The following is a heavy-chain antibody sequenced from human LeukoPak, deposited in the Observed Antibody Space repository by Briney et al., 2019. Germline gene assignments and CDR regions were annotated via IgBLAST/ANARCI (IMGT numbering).Heavy chain of an antibody. D-gene: IGHD3-3*01. J-gene: IGHJ4*02. CDR2: ISSSSSYI. V-gene: IGHV3-21*01. CDR3: ARDFTRYDFWSGEFASY. CDR1: GFTFSSYS. Sequence: MTGGSLRLSCAASGFTFSSYSMNWVRQAPGKGLEWVSSISSSSSYIYYGDSVKGRFTISRDNAKNSLYLQINSLRAEDKAVYYCARDFTRYDFWSGEFASYWGQGTLVTVSS.